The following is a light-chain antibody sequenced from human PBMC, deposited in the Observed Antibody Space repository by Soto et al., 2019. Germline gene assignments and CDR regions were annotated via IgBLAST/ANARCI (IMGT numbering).Light chain of an antibody. CDR3: CSSGGSPTYV. Sequence: QSVLTQPASVSGSPGQSNTISCTGTSSNVGSYTLVSWHQQHPGKAPKLMIFEVNKRPSGVSNRFSGSKSGNTASLTISGLKVEDEADYYCCSSGGSPTYVFGTGTKVTVL. CDR2: EVN. J-gene: IGLJ1*01. V-gene: IGLV2-23*02. CDR1: SSNVGSYTL.